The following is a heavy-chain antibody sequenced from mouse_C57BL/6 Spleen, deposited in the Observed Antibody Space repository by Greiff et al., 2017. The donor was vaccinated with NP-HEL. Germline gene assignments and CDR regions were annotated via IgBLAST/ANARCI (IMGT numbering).Heavy chain of an antibody. CDR3: AREDYYGSSSYAMDY. D-gene: IGHD1-1*01. J-gene: IGHJ4*01. CDR2: ISDGGSYT. CDR1: GFTFSSYA. V-gene: IGHV5-4*01. Sequence: EVQVVESGGGLVKPGGSLKLSCAASGFTFSSYAMSWVRQTPETRLAWVATISDGGSYTYYPDNVKGRFTISRDNAKNNLYLQMSHLKSEDTAMYYCAREDYYGSSSYAMDYWGQGTSVTVSS.